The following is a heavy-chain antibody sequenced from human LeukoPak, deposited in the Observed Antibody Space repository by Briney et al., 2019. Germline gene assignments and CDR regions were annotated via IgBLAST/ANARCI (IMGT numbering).Heavy chain of an antibody. J-gene: IGHJ6*03. CDR3: ARVRRTIFGSYYYNIDV. D-gene: IGHD3-3*01. CDR2: MNPNSGNT. V-gene: IGHV1-8*01. CDR1: GYTFTSYD. Sequence: ASVKVSCKASGYTFTSYDINWVRQATGQGLEWMGWMNPNSGNTGYAQKFQGRVTMTRNTSISTAYMELSSLRSEDTAVYYCARVRRTIFGSYYYNIDVWGKGTTVTVSS.